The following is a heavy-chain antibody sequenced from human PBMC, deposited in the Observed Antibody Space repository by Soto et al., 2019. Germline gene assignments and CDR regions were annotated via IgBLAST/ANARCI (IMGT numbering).Heavy chain of an antibody. D-gene: IGHD3-9*01. Sequence: GGSLRLSCAASGFTFNNHAMAWGRQAPGKGLEWVSSIGHSGYSINYGDSVKGRFTISRDNSKNMVFLEMNGLRAEDTAVYYWARSDDKDILTGCYNWGQGALVTVSS. V-gene: IGHV3-23*01. CDR3: ARSDDKDILTGCYN. CDR2: IGHSGYSI. J-gene: IGHJ4*02. CDR1: GFTFNNHA.